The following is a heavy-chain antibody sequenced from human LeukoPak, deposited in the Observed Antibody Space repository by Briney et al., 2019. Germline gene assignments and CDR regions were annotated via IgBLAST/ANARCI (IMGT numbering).Heavy chain of an antibody. Sequence: PSETLSLTCTVSGGSVSSGDYYWSWIRQHLGKGLDWIGYIYSSGTTYYNPSLKSRLTISVDTSKNQFSLKLSSVTAADTAVYYCARAAQNWNNAPYFDFWGQETLVTVSS. V-gene: IGHV4-31*03. CDR2: IYSSGTT. CDR3: ARAAQNWNNAPYFDF. J-gene: IGHJ4*02. CDR1: GGSVSSGDYY. D-gene: IGHD1-1*01.